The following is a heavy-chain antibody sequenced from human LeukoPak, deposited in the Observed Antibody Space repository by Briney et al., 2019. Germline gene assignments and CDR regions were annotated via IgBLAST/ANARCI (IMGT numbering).Heavy chain of an antibody. Sequence: GGSLRLSCAASGFTFSSSSMNWVRQAPEKGLEWVSYISTSGGTIYYADSVKGRFTISGDNAKNSLYLQMDSLRAEDTAVYYCARHIPFDCWGQGTLVTVSS. CDR2: ISTSGGTI. CDR3: ARHIPFDC. J-gene: IGHJ4*02. D-gene: IGHD2-21*01. CDR1: GFTFSSSS. V-gene: IGHV3-48*01.